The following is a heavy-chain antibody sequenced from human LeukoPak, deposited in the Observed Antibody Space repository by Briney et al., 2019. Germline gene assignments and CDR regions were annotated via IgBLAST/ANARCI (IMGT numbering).Heavy chain of an antibody. D-gene: IGHD6-19*01. V-gene: IGHV3-74*01. J-gene: IGHJ4*02. CDR2: INSDGSRT. CDR1: GFYFNAYL. Sequence: PGGSLRLSCVASGFYFNAYLMSWVRQAPGKGLVWVSRINSDGSRTDYADSVKGRFTISRDNAKNTLYLQLNSLRAEDTAVYYCGRVGVADTTPPIHADYWGQGTLLTVSS. CDR3: GRVGVADTTPPIHADY.